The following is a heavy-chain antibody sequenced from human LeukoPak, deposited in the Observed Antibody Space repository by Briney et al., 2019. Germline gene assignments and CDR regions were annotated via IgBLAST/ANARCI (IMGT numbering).Heavy chain of an antibody. D-gene: IGHD5-18*01. V-gene: IGHV4-34*01. Sequence: PSETLSLTCAVYGGSFSGYYWSWIRQPPGKGLEWIGEINHSGSTNYNPSLKSRVTISVDTSKNQFSLKLSSVTAADTAVYYCATGDYTAMVTWGQGTLVTVSS. J-gene: IGHJ4*02. CDR1: GGSFSGYY. CDR2: INHSGST. CDR3: ATGDYTAMVT.